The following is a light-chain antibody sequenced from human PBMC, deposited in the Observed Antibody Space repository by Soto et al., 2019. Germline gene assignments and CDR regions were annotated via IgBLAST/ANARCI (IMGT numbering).Light chain of an antibody. CDR1: SSNIGSNT. V-gene: IGLV1-44*01. CDR2: SDD. CDR3: SAWDDSMNAV. J-gene: IGLJ7*01. Sequence: QSVLTQPPSASGTPGQTVTISCSGSSSNIGSNTVNWYQQLPGTAPKLLIDSDDSRPSGVPDRFSGSKAGTSASLAISGLQAEDEADYYCSAWDDSMNAVFGGGTQLTVL.